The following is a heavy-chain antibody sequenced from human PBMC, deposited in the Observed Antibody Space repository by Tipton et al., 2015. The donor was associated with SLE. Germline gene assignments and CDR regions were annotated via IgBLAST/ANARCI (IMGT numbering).Heavy chain of an antibody. CDR2: IDHSGVT. CDR1: GRSFIGSY. Sequence: TLSLTCAVYGRSFIGSYWTWIRQPPGKGLEWIGDIDHSGVTHYNPSLKSRVTISRDTSGNQFSLNLSSVTASDTAVYFCTRAEFSSNWYMYWHFDLWGRGTLFTVSS. V-gene: IGHV4-34*01. D-gene: IGHD6-13*01. CDR3: TRAEFSSNWYMYWHFDL. J-gene: IGHJ2*01.